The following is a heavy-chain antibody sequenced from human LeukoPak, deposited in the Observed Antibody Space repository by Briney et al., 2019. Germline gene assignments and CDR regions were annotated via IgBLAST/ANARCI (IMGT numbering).Heavy chain of an antibody. CDR2: IIPILGIA. J-gene: IGHJ6*02. Sequence: ASVKVSCKASGGTFSSYAISWVRQAPGQVLEWMGRIIPILGIANYAQKFQGRVTITADKSTSTAYMELSSLRSEDTAVYYCARTTEIVLVNGMDVWGQGTTVTVSS. D-gene: IGHD2-2*01. V-gene: IGHV1-69*04. CDR1: GGTFSSYA. CDR3: ARTTEIVLVNGMDV.